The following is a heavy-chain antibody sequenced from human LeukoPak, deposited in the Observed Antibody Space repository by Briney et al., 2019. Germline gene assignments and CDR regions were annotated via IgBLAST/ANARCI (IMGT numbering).Heavy chain of an antibody. CDR2: ISGSGGST. D-gene: IGHD6-13*01. CDR1: GFTFSSYG. V-gene: IGHV3-23*01. Sequence: GGSLRLSCAVSGFTFSSYGMSWVRQAPGKGLEWVSAISGSGGSTYYADSVKGRFTISRDNAKNSLFLQMNSLTVEDTAVYYCAREASYSSSWATFDNWGQGTLVTV. CDR3: AREASYSSSWATFDN. J-gene: IGHJ4*02.